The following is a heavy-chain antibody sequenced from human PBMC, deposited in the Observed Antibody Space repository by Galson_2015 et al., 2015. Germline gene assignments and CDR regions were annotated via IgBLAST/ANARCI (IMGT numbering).Heavy chain of an antibody. CDR1: RYSFTSYW. J-gene: IGHJ6*02. CDR3: ARLPLAKDYSYYGMDV. V-gene: IGHV5-51*01. CDR2: IYTGDSDT. Sequence: QSGAPGTKPGESLKISCRGSRYSFTSYWVGWVRQMPGRGLEWMGIIYTGDSDTRYSPSFQGQLTISTDKSTSTDYLQWSSPKASDAAMYYCARLPLAKDYSYYGMDVWGQGTTVTVSS.